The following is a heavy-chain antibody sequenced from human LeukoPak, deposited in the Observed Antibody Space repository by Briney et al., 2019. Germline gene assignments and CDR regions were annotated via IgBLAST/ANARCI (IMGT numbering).Heavy chain of an antibody. D-gene: IGHD2-8*01. CDR3: ARGVLDIVLMVYAKGRNWFDP. Sequence: GGSLRLSCAASGFTFSSYSMNWVRQAPGKGLEWVSSISSSSSYIYYADSVKGRFTISRDNAKNSLYLQMNSLRAEDTAVYYCARGVLDIVLMVYAKGRNWFDPWGQGTLVTVSS. CDR2: ISSSSSYI. CDR1: GFTFSSYS. V-gene: IGHV3-21*01. J-gene: IGHJ5*02.